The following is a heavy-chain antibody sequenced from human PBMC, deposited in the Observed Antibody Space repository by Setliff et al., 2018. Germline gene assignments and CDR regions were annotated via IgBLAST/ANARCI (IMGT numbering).Heavy chain of an antibody. CDR3: TRDRGPYDFWGAYFVY. Sequence: GGSLRLSCTASGFAFGDYAMSRVRQAPGKGLEWIGLIKNKGYGETTEFAASVKGRFTISRDDSKSIAYLHMSSLKTEDTAVYYCTRDRGPYDFWGAYFVYWGQGSQVTVSS. CDR2: IKNKGYGETT. J-gene: IGHJ4*02. V-gene: IGHV3-49*04. D-gene: IGHD3-3*01. CDR1: GFAFGDYA.